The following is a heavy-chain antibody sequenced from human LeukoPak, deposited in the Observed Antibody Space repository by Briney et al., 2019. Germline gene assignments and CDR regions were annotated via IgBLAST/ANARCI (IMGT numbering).Heavy chain of an antibody. V-gene: IGHV1-24*01. CDR2: FDPEDGET. J-gene: IGHJ4*02. CDR3: ATVYREPYKLWLKEHYFDY. Sequence: ASVKVSCKVSGYTLTELSMHWVRQAPGKGLEWMGGFDPEDGETIYAQKFQGRATMTEDTSTDTAYMELSSLRSEDTAVYYCATVYREPYKLWLKEHYFDYWGQGTLVTVSS. CDR1: GYTLTELS. D-gene: IGHD5-18*01.